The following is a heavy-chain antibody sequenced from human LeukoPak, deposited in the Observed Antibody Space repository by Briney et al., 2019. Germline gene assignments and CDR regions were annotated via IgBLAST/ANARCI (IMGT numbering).Heavy chain of an antibody. CDR1: GFTFDDYA. CDR2: ISWNSDTA. CDR3: VKDIYSSPYYYMDV. J-gene: IGHJ6*03. Sequence: GGSLRLSCAASGFTFDDYAKHWVRQAPGKGLEWVSGISWNSDTAGYADSVKGRFTISRDNANNSLYLQMNNLRPEDTALYYCVKDIYSSPYYYMDVWGTGTTVTVSS. V-gene: IGHV3-9*01. D-gene: IGHD6-13*01.